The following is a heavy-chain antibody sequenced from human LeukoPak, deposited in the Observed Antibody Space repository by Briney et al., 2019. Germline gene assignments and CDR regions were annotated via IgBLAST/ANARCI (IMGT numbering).Heavy chain of an antibody. Sequence: GGSLRLSCAASGFTFSSYAMSWVSQDPGKGLEWVSRISVSGDRVFYVDSVKGRFTISRDNSKNTLFLQMSSLRAEDTAVYYCAKARYGDNISDGFDAWGQGTMVTVSS. CDR3: AKARYGDNISDGFDA. D-gene: IGHD4-17*01. V-gene: IGHV3-23*01. CDR1: GFTFSSYA. J-gene: IGHJ3*01. CDR2: ISVSGDRV.